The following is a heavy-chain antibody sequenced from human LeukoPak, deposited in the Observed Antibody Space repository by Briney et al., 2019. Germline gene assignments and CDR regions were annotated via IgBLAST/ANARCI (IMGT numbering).Heavy chain of an antibody. Sequence: GGSLRLSCAASGFTFSSYWMSWVRQAPGKGLEWVANIKQDGSEKYYVDSVKGRFTISRDNAKNSLYLQMNSLRAEDTAVYYCGRGDRVVVAPTWSDPWGKEPWSPSPQ. V-gene: IGHV3-7*01. CDR1: GFTFSSYW. CDR3: GRGDRVVVAPTWSDP. CDR2: IKQDGSEK. J-gene: IGHJ5*01. D-gene: IGHD2-15*01.